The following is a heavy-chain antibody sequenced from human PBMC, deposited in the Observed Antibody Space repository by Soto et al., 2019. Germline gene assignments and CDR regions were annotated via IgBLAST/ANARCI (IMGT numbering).Heavy chain of an antibody. J-gene: IGHJ3*02. CDR2: MSHSGGT. Sequence: QVQLQQWGAGLLKPSETLSLTCAVFGGSVNSGNYYWSWIRQPPGKGLEWIGEMSHSGGTHFNPSLKSRVTISLDTSKNQFSLKMSSVTAADTALYYCARVERGTATTVVDAFEIWGPGTMVTVSS. V-gene: IGHV4-34*01. D-gene: IGHD1-1*01. CDR1: GGSVNSGNYY. CDR3: ARVERGTATTVVDAFEI.